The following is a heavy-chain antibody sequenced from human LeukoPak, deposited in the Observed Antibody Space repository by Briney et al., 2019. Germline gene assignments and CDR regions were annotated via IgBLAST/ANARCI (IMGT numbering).Heavy chain of an antibody. J-gene: IGHJ4*02. CDR2: IYYSGST. V-gene: IGHV4-59*01. CDR3: ARGHKPLNWNCAGLFDY. CDR1: GGSISSYY. Sequence: PSETLSLTCTVSGGSISSYYWSWIRQPPGKGLEWVGYIYYSGSTNYNPSLKSRGTISVDTSKNQFSLKLSSVTAADTAVYYCARGHKPLNWNCAGLFDYWGQGTLVTVSS. D-gene: IGHD1-7*01.